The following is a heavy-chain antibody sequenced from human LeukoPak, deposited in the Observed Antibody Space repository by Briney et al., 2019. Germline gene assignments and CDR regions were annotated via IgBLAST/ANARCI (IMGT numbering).Heavy chain of an antibody. CDR3: ARDTWGSSNDAFDI. CDR2: IYSGDSA. J-gene: IGHJ3*02. CDR1: GVTVSSNY. V-gene: IGHV3-66*01. D-gene: IGHD3-16*01. Sequence: GGSLRLSCAASGVTVSSNYMSWVRQAPGKGLEWVSVIYSGDSAHYADSVKGRFTISRDNFKNTLYLRMNSLRAEDTAVYYCARDTWGSSNDAFDIWGQGTMVTVSS.